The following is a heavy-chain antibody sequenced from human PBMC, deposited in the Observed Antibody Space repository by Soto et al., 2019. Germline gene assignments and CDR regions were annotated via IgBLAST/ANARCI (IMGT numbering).Heavy chain of an antibody. Sequence: PSETLSLTCTVSGGSISNKYWSWIRQPAGKGLEWIGRMSSSGVTNYSPSFKSRVTMSVDMSKNQFSLKLSSVTATDAAVYYCARALDSSGWYGDDAFDIWGQGTMVTGSS. J-gene: IGHJ3*02. CDR3: ARALDSSGWYGDDAFDI. CDR2: MSSSGVT. D-gene: IGHD6-19*01. V-gene: IGHV4-4*07. CDR1: GGSISNKY.